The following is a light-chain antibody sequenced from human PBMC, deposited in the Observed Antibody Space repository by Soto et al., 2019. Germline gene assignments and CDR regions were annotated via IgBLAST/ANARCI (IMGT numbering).Light chain of an antibody. J-gene: IGKJ5*01. CDR1: RSLDSGQ. Sequence: EIVLTQSPGTLSLSPGESSTLSCRVSRSLDSGQLAWYPPTVGQAPRLXIYGASNRDTGIPERFFCSGAGPACTRSVSRLEPEDVQMDSCQQYHWATDTFGQGTRLEIK. CDR2: GAS. CDR3: QQYHWATDT. V-gene: IGKV3-20*01.